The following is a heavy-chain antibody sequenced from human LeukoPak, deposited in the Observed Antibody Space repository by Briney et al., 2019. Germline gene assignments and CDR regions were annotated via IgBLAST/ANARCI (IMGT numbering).Heavy chain of an antibody. J-gene: IGHJ6*03. CDR3: ASALEDIVVVPAARSCYYYYYMDV. Sequence: SETLSLTCTVSGGSISSSSYYWGWLRQPPGKGLEWIGSIYYSGSTYYNPSLKSRVTISVDTSKDQFSLKLSSVTAADTAVYYCASALEDIVVVPAARSCYYYYYMDVWGKGTTVTVSS. V-gene: IGHV4-39*01. CDR2: IYYSGST. D-gene: IGHD2-2*01. CDR1: GGSISSSSYY.